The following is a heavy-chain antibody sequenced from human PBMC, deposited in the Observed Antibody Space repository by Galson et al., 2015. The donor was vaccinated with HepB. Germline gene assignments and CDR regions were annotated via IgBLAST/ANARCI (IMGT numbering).Heavy chain of an antibody. Sequence: SLRLSCAASGFTFSSYWMSWVRQAPGKGLEWVANIKQDGSEKYYVDSVKGRFTISRDNAKKSLYLQMNSLRAEDTAVYYCARGGGWSTPFFHYWGQGTLVTVSS. CDR1: GFTFSSYW. CDR2: IKQDGSEK. CDR3: ARGGGWSTPFFHY. J-gene: IGHJ4*02. V-gene: IGHV3-7*03. D-gene: IGHD6-19*01.